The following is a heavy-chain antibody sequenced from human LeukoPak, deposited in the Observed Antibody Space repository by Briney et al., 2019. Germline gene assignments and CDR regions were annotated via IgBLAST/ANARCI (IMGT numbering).Heavy chain of an antibody. Sequence: EASVKVSCKVSGYTLTELSMHWVRQAPGKGLEWMGRINPNSGGTNYAQKFQGRVTMTRDTSISTAYMELSRLRSDDTAVYYCARGLVDHFDYWGQGTLVTVSS. D-gene: IGHD6-6*01. CDR2: INPNSGGT. V-gene: IGHV1-2*06. CDR1: GYTLTELS. J-gene: IGHJ4*02. CDR3: ARGLVDHFDY.